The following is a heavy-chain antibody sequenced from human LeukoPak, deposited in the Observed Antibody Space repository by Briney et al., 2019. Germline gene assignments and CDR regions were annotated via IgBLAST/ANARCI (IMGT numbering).Heavy chain of an antibody. J-gene: IGHJ6*03. CDR3: ATRGLTIFGVINLSSYFYMDV. CDR2: ISDDGRNK. CDR1: GFTFSSYA. Sequence: GRSLRLSCAASGFTFSSYAIHWVRQAPGKGLEWVAVISDDGRNKYFADSVKGRFTISRDNSKNTLYLQMNSLRAEDTAVYYCATRGLTIFGVINLSSYFYMDVWGKGTTVTVSS. V-gene: IGHV3-30*04. D-gene: IGHD3-3*01.